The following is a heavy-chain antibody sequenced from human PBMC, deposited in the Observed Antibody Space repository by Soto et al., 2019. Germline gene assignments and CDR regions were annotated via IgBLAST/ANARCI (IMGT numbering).Heavy chain of an antibody. CDR1: GYTFTGYY. D-gene: IGHD6-19*01. J-gene: IGHJ6*02. V-gene: IGHV1-2*02. CDR3: ARGRVDYSSFHYGMDV. CDR2: INPNSGGT. Sequence: ASVKVSCKASGYTFTGYYIHWVRQAPGQGLEWMGWINPNSGGTNYPPNFRDRVTMTTDTSINTAYMELSRPTSDDTAVYYCARGRVDYSSFHYGMDVWGQGTTVTVYS.